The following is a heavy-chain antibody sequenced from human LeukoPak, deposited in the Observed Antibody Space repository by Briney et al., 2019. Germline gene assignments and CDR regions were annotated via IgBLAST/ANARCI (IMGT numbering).Heavy chain of an antibody. Sequence: ASVKVSCKASGYTFTSYGISWVRQAPGQGLEWMGWISAYNGNTNYAQKLQGRVTMTTDTSTSTAYMELRSLRSDDTAVYYCARDSRTYYDFWSGYSSTLYFDCWGQGTLVTVSS. J-gene: IGHJ4*02. V-gene: IGHV1-18*01. CDR1: GYTFTSYG. CDR2: ISAYNGNT. D-gene: IGHD3-3*01. CDR3: ARDSRTYYDFWSGYSSTLYFDC.